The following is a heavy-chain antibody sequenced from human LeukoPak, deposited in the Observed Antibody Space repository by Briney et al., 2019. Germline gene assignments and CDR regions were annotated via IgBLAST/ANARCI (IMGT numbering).Heavy chain of an antibody. CDR2: ISGAGSTT. CDR3: AKMEGTYCGGDCSIDY. D-gene: IGHD2-21*01. Sequence: GGSLRLSCAASGFTFSSYAMSWGRQAPGKGLEWVSTISGAGSTTYYADSVKGRFTISRDNSKNTLYLQMNSLRAEDTAVYFCAKMEGTYCGGDCSIDYWGQGTLVTVSS. CDR1: GFTFSSYA. J-gene: IGHJ4*02. V-gene: IGHV3-23*01.